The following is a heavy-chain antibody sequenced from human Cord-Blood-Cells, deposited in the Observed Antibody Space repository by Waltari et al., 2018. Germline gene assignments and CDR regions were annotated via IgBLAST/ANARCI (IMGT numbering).Heavy chain of an antibody. V-gene: IGHV4-34*01. D-gene: IGHD1-26*01. CDR1: GWSFSGYY. J-gene: IGHJ6*02. Sequence: QVQLQQWGAGLLTPSETLSLTCAVYGWSFSGYYWSWLRQPPGKGLGWIGEINHRGSTNYNPSLKRRVTISVDTSKSQFSLKLSSVTAADTAVYYCARGLKRRHSGSYYYYYGMDVWGQGTTVTVSS. CDR3: ARGLKRRHSGSYYYYYGMDV. CDR2: INHRGST.